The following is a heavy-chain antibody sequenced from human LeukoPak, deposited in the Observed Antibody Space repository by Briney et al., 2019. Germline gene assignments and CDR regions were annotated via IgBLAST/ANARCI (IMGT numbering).Heavy chain of an antibody. J-gene: IGHJ4*02. V-gene: IGHV3-7*01. CDR3: ASGYLVDFWSGHF. Sequence: GESLRLSCVASGFTFSTHWMSWVRQVPGKGLEWVANIKEDGSTKYYLDSEKGRFPISRDNAKKSLSLQMDSLRAGHSVVYYCASGYLVDFWSGHFWGQGTQVTVSS. CDR1: GFTFSTHW. D-gene: IGHD3-3*01. CDR2: IKEDGSTK.